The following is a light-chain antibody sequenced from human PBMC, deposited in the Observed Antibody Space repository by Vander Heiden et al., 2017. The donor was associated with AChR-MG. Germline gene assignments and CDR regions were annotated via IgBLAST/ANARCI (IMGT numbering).Light chain of an antibody. J-gene: IGKJ1*01. Sequence: EIVLTQSPVTLSLSPGARATLTCRASQSLSTYLAWYQQKPGQPPRLLVYGASTRASGVPDRFNGSGSGTDFILTISSLEPEDFAVYYCQQRRSWPRTFG. CDR2: GAS. CDR1: QSLSTY. CDR3: QQRRSWPRT. V-gene: IGKV3-11*01.